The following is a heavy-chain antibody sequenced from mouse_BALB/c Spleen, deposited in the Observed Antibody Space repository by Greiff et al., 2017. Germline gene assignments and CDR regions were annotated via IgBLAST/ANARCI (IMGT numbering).Heavy chain of an antibody. V-gene: IGHV3-2*02. Sequence: DVKLQESGPGLVKPSQSLSLTCTVTGYSITSDYAWNWIRQFPGNKLEWMGYISYSGSTSYNPSLKSRISITRDTSKNQFFLQLNSVTTEDTATYYCARGGYYDSLDYWGQGTTLTVSS. CDR3: ARGGYYDSLDY. CDR2: ISYSGST. D-gene: IGHD2-3*01. CDR1: GYSITSDYA. J-gene: IGHJ2*01.